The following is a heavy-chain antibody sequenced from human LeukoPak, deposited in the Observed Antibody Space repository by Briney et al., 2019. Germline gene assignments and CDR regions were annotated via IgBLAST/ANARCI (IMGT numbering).Heavy chain of an antibody. CDR1: GFTISDHY. Sequence: GGSLRLSCAASGFTISDHYMDWVRQAPGKGLEWVGRTRNKVKSYTTEYAASVKGRFTISRDGSKSSLYLQMNSLKVEDTAVYYCARGSCSGGICYSGDYWGQGTLVTVSS. J-gene: IGHJ4*02. D-gene: IGHD2-15*01. CDR2: TRNKVKSYTT. CDR3: ARGSCSGGICYSGDY. V-gene: IGHV3-72*01.